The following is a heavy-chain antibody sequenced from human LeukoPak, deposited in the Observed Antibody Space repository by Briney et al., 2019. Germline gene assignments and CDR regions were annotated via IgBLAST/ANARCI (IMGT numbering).Heavy chain of an antibody. V-gene: IGHV3-49*03. D-gene: IGHD6-19*01. CDR1: GFTFGDYA. Sequence: PGGSLRLSCTASGFTFGDYAMNWFRQAPGKGLEWVGFSRNKAYGGTTEYAASVKGRFTISRDDSKNIAYLQMNSLKTEDTGVYYCGSGSGWYSPDYWGQGTLVTVSS. J-gene: IGHJ4*02. CDR2: SRNKAYGGTT. CDR3: GSGSGWYSPDY.